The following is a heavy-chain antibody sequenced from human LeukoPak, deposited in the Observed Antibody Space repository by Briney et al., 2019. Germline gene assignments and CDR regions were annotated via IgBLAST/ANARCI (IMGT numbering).Heavy chain of an antibody. J-gene: IGHJ4*02. D-gene: IGHD2-8*01. CDR2: ISPSGST. CDR1: GGSISSENNY. Sequence: NPSETLSLTCTVSGGSISSENNYWTWIRQPAGKGLEWIGRISPSGSTKFNASLKSRVTMSLDTSKNQFSLKLSSVTAADTAMYYCTRDGGNARTPSLFDYWGQGTLVTVSS. CDR3: TRDGGNARTPSLFDY. V-gene: IGHV4-61*02.